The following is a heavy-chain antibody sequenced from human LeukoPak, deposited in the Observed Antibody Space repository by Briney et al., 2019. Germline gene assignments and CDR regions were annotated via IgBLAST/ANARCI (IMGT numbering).Heavy chain of an antibody. V-gene: IGHV5-51*01. J-gene: IGHJ5*02. CDR3: ARRGEILEWFDP. CDR1: GYSFTSYW. D-gene: IGHD2/OR15-2a*01. CDR2: SYPGDSDT. Sequence: GESLKISCKGSGYSFTSYWIAWVRPMPGKGLEWMGISYPGDSDTRYSPSFQGQVTISADKSISTGYLQWSSLKASDTAVYYCARRGEILEWFDPWGQGTLVTVSS.